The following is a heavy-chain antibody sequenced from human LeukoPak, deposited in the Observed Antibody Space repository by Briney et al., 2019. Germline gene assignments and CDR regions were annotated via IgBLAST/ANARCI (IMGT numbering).Heavy chain of an antibody. CDR2: IYSGGST. CDR3: ARDSRETQEGIWYNWFDP. J-gene: IGHJ5*02. Sequence: GGSLRLSCAASGFTVSSNYMSWVRQAPGKGLEWVSVIYSGGSTYYADSVKGRFTISRDNSKNTLYLQMNSLRAEDTAVYYCARDSRETQEGIWYNWFDPWGQGTLVTVS. D-gene: IGHD5-24*01. CDR1: GFTVSSNY. V-gene: IGHV3-53*01.